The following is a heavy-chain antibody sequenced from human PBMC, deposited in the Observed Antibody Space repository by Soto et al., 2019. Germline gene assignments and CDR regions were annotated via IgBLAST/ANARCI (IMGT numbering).Heavy chain of an antibody. J-gene: IGHJ3*02. CDR2: IFSTGST. CDR1: YGSINHYH. D-gene: IGHD1-20*01. Sequence: ETLSLTCTVSYGSINHYHWTWIRQPAGRGLEWIGRIFSTGSTAYNASLKSRVTMSVDRSKNQFSLRLTSMTAADTAVYYCARDVASPGISGSWGALDIWGRGTLVTVSS. V-gene: IGHV4-4*07. CDR3: ARDVASPGISGSWGALDI.